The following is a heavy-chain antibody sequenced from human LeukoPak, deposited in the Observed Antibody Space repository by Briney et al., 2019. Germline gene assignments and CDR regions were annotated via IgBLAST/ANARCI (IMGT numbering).Heavy chain of an antibody. V-gene: IGHV3-48*01. Sequence: GGSLRLSCAASGFTFSSYSMSWVRQAPGKGLEWVSYISSSSSTIYYADSVKGRFTISRDNAKNSLYLQMNSLRAEDTAVYYCARGVVVPAATSGDHSKGLRYRDYWGQGTLVTVSS. J-gene: IGHJ4*02. D-gene: IGHD2-2*01. CDR3: ARGVVVPAATSGDHSKGLRYRDY. CDR2: ISSSSSTI. CDR1: GFTFSSYS.